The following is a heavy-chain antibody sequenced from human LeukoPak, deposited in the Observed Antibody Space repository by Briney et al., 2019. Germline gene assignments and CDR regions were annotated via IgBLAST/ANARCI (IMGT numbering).Heavy chain of an antibody. CDR1: GFTFSYYS. V-gene: IGHV3-48*02. Sequence: GGSLRLSCAASGFTFSYYSMNWVRQAPGKGLEWISYSNTDGTISYADSVKGRFTISRDNVENSLYLQMNSLRDEDTAVYFCVRDRDYAFDFWGQGTMVTVSS. CDR2: SNTDGTI. J-gene: IGHJ3*01. CDR3: VRDRDYAFDF.